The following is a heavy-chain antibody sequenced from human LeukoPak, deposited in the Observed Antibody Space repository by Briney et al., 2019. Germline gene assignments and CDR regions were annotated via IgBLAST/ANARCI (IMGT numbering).Heavy chain of an antibody. CDR1: GFTFSSYS. J-gene: IGHJ4*02. CDR2: ISSSSSTI. Sequence: GGSLRLSCAASGFTFSSYSMNWVRQAPGKGLEWVSYISSSSSTIYYADSMKGRFTISRDDAKNSLYLQMNSLRAEDTAVYYCARGRVGYKTYFDYWGQGTLVTVSS. V-gene: IGHV3-48*01. D-gene: IGHD5-24*01. CDR3: ARGRVGYKTYFDY.